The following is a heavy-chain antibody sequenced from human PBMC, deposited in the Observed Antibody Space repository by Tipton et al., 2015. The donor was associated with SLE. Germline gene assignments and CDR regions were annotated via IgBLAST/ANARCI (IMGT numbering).Heavy chain of an antibody. CDR2: IYHTWNT. J-gene: IGHJ4*02. D-gene: IGHD3-22*01. CDR3: ARDFYYYDERGYDLDY. CDR1: GGSISSGYY. V-gene: IGHV4-38-2*02. Sequence: TLSLTCTVSGGSISSGYYWGWIRQPPGKGLAWSGSIYHTWNTYYNPSLKSRVIISVATSKNQFSLRVNSVTAADTALYYCARDFYYYDERGYDLDYWGQGTLVTVSS.